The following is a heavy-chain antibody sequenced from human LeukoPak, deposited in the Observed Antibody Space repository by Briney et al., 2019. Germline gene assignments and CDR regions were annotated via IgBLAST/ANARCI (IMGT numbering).Heavy chain of an antibody. J-gene: IGHJ5*02. V-gene: IGHV1-69*06. CDR3: ARSYSGSFPFDP. D-gene: IGHD1-26*01. Sequence: ASVTVSCKASGGTFSSYAISWVRQAPGQGLEWMGGIIPIFGTANYAQKFQGRVTITADKSTSTAYMELSSLRSEDTAVYYCARSYSGSFPFDPWGQGTLVTVSS. CDR2: IIPIFGTA. CDR1: GGTFSSYA.